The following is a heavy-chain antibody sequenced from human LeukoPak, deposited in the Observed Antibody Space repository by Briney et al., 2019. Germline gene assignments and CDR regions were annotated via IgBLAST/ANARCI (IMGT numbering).Heavy chain of an antibody. V-gene: IGHV3-15*01. Sequence: GGSLRLSCAASGFTFINAWMAWVRQAPGKGLEWVGRIKAKAHGGTIEYAAPVKGRFTISRDNSKNTLYLQMNSLRAEDTAVYYCAKDLAELDYGESYYYMDVWGKGTTVTVSS. J-gene: IGHJ6*03. CDR2: IKAKAHGGTI. D-gene: IGHD4-17*01. CDR1: GFTFINAW. CDR3: AKDLAELDYGESYYYMDV.